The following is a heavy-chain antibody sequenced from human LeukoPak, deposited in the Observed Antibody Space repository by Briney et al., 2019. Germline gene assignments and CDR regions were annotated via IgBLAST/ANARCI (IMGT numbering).Heavy chain of an antibody. CDR3: VIGAGWQPDY. Sequence: SETLSRTCTVFGDSVTGYFLNWLRQPPGKGLEWFGHIYKIGTTNYNPSLKSGLTTSANTSNNQFSLQLRSVTAADTAVYYCVIGAGWQPDYSGQGGLVTVSS. J-gene: IGHJ4*02. CDR1: GDSVTGYF. V-gene: IGHV4-59*02. D-gene: IGHD2-15*01. CDR2: IYKIGTT.